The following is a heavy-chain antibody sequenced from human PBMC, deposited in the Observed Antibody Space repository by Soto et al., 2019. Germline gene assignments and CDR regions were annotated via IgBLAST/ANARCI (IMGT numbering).Heavy chain of an antibody. V-gene: IGHV3-23*01. J-gene: IGHJ3*02. Sequence: GGSLRLSCAASGFTFSSYSMSWVRQAPGKGLEWVSAISGSGGSTYYADSVKGRFTISRDNSKNTLYLQMNSLRSEDTAVYYCARRQWLVLDAFDIWGQGTMVTVSS. CDR2: ISGSGGST. CDR1: GFTFSSYS. CDR3: ARRQWLVLDAFDI. D-gene: IGHD6-19*01.